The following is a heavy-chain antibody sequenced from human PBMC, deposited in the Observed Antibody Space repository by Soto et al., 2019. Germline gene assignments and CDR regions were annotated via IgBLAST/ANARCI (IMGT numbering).Heavy chain of an antibody. CDR2: ISGSGGST. J-gene: IGHJ4*02. CDR3: AKDRRRSLIGVGNYDDSSGYYVDYFDY. D-gene: IGHD3-22*01. CDR1: GFTFSSYA. Sequence: GGSLRLSCAASGFTFSSYAMSWVRQAPGKGLEWVSAISGSGGSTYYADSVKGRFTISRDNSKNTLYLQMNSLRAEDTAVYYCAKDRRRSLIGVGNYDDSSGYYVDYFDYWGQGTLVTVSS. V-gene: IGHV3-23*01.